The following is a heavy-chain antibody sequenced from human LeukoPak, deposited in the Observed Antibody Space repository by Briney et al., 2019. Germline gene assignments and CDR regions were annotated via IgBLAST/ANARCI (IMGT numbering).Heavy chain of an antibody. V-gene: IGHV3-48*03. CDR1: GFTFSSYE. D-gene: IGHD1-26*01. CDR2: ISSSGSTI. J-gene: IGHJ3*02. Sequence: GGSLRLSCAASGFTFSSYEMNWVRQAPGKGLEWVSYISSSGSTIYYADSVKGRFTISRDNAKNSLYLQMNSLRAEDTAVYYCAKDSQYSGSSTPRKDAFDIWGQGTMVTVSS. CDR3: AKDSQYSGSSTPRKDAFDI.